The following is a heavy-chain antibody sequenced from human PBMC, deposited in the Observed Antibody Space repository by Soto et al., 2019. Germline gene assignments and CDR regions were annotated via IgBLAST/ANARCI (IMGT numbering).Heavy chain of an antibody. J-gene: IGHJ3*02. V-gene: IGHV1-3*01. Sequence: GASVKVSCKASGYTFSSYDINWVRQAPGQGLEWKGWVNPDSGNTKYSQKFQGRVTITRDTSASTAYMELSSLRSEDTALYYCARCFRTSCEEGAFDIWGQGTMVTVSS. D-gene: IGHD2-2*01. CDR1: GYTFSSYD. CDR2: VNPDSGNT. CDR3: ARCFRTSCEEGAFDI.